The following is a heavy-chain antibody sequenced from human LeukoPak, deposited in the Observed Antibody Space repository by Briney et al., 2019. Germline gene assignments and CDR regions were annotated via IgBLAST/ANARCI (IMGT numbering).Heavy chain of an antibody. D-gene: IGHD1-26*01. CDR1: GGSFSGYY. J-gene: IGHJ4*02. CDR3: ARLGIYHDF. CDR2: IHTSGES. Sequence: SETLSLTCAVYGGSFSGYYWSWIRQTPEKGLEWMGHIHTSGESRYCPSLESRLTMSIDTSRNHLSLKLTSVTAAYTAVYFCARLGIYHDFWGQGALVTVSS. V-gene: IGHV4-4*09.